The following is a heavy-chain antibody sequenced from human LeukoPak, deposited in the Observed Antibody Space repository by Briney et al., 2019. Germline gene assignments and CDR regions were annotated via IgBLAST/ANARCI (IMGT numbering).Heavy chain of an antibody. D-gene: IGHD2-15*01. V-gene: IGHV3-15*01. CDR2: TKSKTDGGTT. Sequence: GGSLRLSCAASGFTFSNAWMSWVRQAPGKGLEWVGRTKSKTDGGTTDYAAPVKGRFTISRDDSKNTLSLQMNSLKTEDTAVYYCTTDCMVVAARCDYWGQGTLVTVSS. CDR1: GFTFSNAW. CDR3: TTDCMVVAARCDY. J-gene: IGHJ4*02.